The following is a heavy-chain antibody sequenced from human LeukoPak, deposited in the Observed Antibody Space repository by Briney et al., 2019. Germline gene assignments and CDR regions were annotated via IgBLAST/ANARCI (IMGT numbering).Heavy chain of an antibody. CDR2: IIPILGIA. D-gene: IGHD3-22*01. V-gene: IGHV1-69*04. CDR3: ARDCNYYDSSGFAWFDP. Sequence: ASVKVSCKASGYTFTSYAISWVRQAPGQGLEWMGRIIPILGIANYAQKFQGRVTITADKSTSTAYMELSSLRSEDTAVYYCARDCNYYDSSGFAWFDPWGQGTLVTVSS. CDR1: GYTFTSYA. J-gene: IGHJ5*02.